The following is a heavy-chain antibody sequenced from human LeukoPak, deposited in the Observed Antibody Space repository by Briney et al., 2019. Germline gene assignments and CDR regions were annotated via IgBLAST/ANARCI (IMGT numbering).Heavy chain of an antibody. CDR2: ISAYNGNT. V-gene: IGHV1-18*01. CDR3: ARQGDFWSGYRSWFDP. D-gene: IGHD3-3*01. J-gene: IGHJ5*02. CDR1: GYTFTSYG. Sequence: ASVKVSCKASGYTFTSYGISWVRQAPGQGLEWMGWISAYNGNTNYAQKLQGRVTMTTDTSTSTAYMELGSLRSDDTAVYYCARQGDFWSGYRSWFDPWGQGTLVTVSS.